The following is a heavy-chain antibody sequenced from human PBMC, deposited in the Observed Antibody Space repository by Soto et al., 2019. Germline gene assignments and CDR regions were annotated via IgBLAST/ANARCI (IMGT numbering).Heavy chain of an antibody. V-gene: IGHV1-58*02. J-gene: IGHJ4*02. CDR3: AAQGPPNYYGSGSYYNAFDC. Sequence: SGKVSCKASGFTFTSSAMQWVRQACGQSLEWIGWIVVGSGNTNYAQKFQERVTITRDMSTSTAYMELSSLRSEDTAVYYCAAQGPPNYYGSGSYYNAFDCWGQGILVTVSS. D-gene: IGHD3-10*01. CDR2: IVVGSGNT. CDR1: GFTFTSSA.